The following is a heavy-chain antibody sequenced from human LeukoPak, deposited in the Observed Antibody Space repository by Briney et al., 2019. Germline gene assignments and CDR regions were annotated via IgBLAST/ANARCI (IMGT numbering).Heavy chain of an antibody. CDR3: ANDRYDILTGYTYFDY. J-gene: IGHJ4*02. D-gene: IGHD3-9*01. CDR1: RFTLSSDA. CDR2: ICGSGGST. V-gene: IGHV3-23*01. Sequence: GGSLRLSCAASRFTLSSDAMSWVRQAPGKGLEWVSAICGSGGSTYYADSVKGRFTISRDNSKNTLYLQMNSQTAEDTAVHYCANDRYDILTGYTYFDYWGQGTLVTVSS.